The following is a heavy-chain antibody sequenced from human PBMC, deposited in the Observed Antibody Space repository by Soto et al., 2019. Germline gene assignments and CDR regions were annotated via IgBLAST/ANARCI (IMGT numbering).Heavy chain of an antibody. CDR1: GFTFSNYA. V-gene: IGHV3-23*01. J-gene: IGHJ6*02. CDR3: AKVKPYYFDSSGFFPLSHRDYDFYYGMDV. Sequence: GGSLRLSCAASGFTFSNYAMSWVRQAPGKGLEWVSVISGRGTTTYYSDSVKGRFTISRDSSKNTLYLQMSSLRAEDTAVYYCAKVKPYYFDSSGFFPLSHRDYDFYYGMDVWGQGTTVTVSS. D-gene: IGHD3-22*01. CDR2: ISGRGTTT.